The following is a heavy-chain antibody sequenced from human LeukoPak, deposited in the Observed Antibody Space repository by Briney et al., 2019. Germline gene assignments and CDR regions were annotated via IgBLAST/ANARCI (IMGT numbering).Heavy chain of an antibody. CDR1: GDSVSTNSVG. CDR3: ARVVAARRFWDY. V-gene: IGHV6-1*01. J-gene: IGHJ4*02. CDR2: THCNSNCYN. D-gene: IGHD6-6*01. Sequence: SQTLSLTCAISGDSVSTNSVGWNWIRQSPSRGLEWLGRTHCNSNCYNDYGASVKSRITINADTSKNHFSLQLSSVTAADTAVYYCARVVAARRFWDYWGQGTLVTVSS.